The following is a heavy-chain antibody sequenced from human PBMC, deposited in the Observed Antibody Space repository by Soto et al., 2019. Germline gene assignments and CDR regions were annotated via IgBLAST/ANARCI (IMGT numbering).Heavy chain of an antibody. J-gene: IGHJ5*02. V-gene: IGHV4-31*03. CDR3: VRDRALDSSGHWFDT. CDR1: GRPVSSGCYY. D-gene: IGHD6-19*01. CDR2: IYHIGSP. Sequence: QVQLQESGPGLVKPSQTLSLTFTFSGRPVSSGCYYWTWIRQHPGRGLEWIGYIYHIGSPSYNPSLENRVTISLDKSNNQFSLNLTSLTAADTAIYYCVRDRALDSSGHWFDTWGQGILVTVSS.